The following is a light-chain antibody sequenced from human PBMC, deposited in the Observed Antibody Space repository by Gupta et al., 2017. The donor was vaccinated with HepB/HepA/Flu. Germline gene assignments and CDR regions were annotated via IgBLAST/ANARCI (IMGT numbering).Light chain of an antibody. J-gene: IGLJ1*01. Sequence: QSALPQPASMSGSPGQSITTSCTGTSNDVGDYNYVSWYQQHPGKAPKLMIYDVSNRPSGVSNRFSGSKSGNTASLTISGLQAEDEADYYCNSYTSSDSYMFGTGTKVTVL. CDR1: SNDVGDYNY. CDR3: NSYTSSDSYM. V-gene: IGLV2-14*03. CDR2: DVS.